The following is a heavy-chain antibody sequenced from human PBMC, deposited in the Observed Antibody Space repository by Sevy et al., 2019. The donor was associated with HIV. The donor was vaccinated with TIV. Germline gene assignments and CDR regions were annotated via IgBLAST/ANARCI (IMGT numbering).Heavy chain of an antibody. V-gene: IGHV4-59*01. CDR2: FYYSGST. D-gene: IGHD4-17*01. CDR1: GGPISSYY. Sequence: SETLSPTCTVSGGPISSYYWNWIRRPPGKGLGGIGYFYYSGSTNYNPSLKSRVTISLDTSKNQFSLKLSSVTAADTAVYYCARGQTTVVTWNYYYYMDVWGKGTTVTVSS. CDR3: ARGQTTVVTWNYYYYMDV. J-gene: IGHJ6*03.